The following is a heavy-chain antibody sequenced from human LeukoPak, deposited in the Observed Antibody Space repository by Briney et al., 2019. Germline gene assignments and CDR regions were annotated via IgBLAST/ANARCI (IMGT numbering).Heavy chain of an antibody. J-gene: IGHJ4*02. V-gene: IGHV1-18*01. Sequence: ASVKVSCKASGNTFTSYGISWVRQAPGQGLEWMGWITAYNGNTKYAQKLQGRVTMTTDTSTSTAYMELRSLRSDDTAVYYCARESSGWIDYWGQGTLVIVSS. CDR1: GNTFTSYG. CDR2: ITAYNGNT. CDR3: ARESSGWIDY. D-gene: IGHD6-19*01.